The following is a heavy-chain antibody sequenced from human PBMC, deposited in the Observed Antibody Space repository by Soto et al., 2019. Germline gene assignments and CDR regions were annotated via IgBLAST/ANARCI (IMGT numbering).Heavy chain of an antibody. Sequence: SETLSLTCTVSGGSISSGDYYWSWIRQPPGKGLEWIGYIYHSGSTYYNPSLKSRVTISVDRSKNQFSLKLSSVTAADTAVYYCARAIGWFGELLGGYYFDYWGQGTLVTVSS. V-gene: IGHV4-30-2*01. D-gene: IGHD3-10*01. CDR1: GGSISSGDYY. CDR2: IYHSGST. J-gene: IGHJ4*02. CDR3: ARAIGWFGELLGGYYFDY.